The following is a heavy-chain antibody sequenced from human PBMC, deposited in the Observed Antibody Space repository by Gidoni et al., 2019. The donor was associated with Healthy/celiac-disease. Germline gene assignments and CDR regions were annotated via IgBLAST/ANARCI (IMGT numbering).Heavy chain of an antibody. CDR3: ATDLINGCGGDCYY. CDR1: GYTFTGYY. V-gene: IGHV1-2*02. D-gene: IGHD2-21*02. Sequence: QVQLVQSGAEVKKPGASVKVSCKASGYTFTGYYMHWVRQAPGQGLEWMGWINPNSGGTNYAKKFQGRGTMTRDTSISTAYMELSRLRSDDTAVYYCATDLINGCGGDCYYWGQGTLVTVSS. CDR2: INPNSGGT. J-gene: IGHJ4*02.